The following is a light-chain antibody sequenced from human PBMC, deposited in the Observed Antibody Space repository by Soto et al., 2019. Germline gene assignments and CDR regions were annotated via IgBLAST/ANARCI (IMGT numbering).Light chain of an antibody. V-gene: IGKV1-39*01. J-gene: IGKJ2*01. CDR1: QSIDNY. Sequence: DIQMTQSPSSLSASVGDRVTITCQASQSIDNYLNWYQQKPGKGPKFLIYAASSLQSGVPSRFSGSASGPDFTLTISSLLPEDFASYYCQQSDSLPYTFGQGTKLEIK. CDR2: AAS. CDR3: QQSDSLPYT.